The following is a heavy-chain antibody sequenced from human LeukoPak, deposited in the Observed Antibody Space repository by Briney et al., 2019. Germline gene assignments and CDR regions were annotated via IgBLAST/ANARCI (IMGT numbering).Heavy chain of an antibody. CDR1: GGSITSNNYY. CDR2: IFYSGNT. CDR3: ARAEKVSSIAGSQG. V-gene: IGHV4-39*07. D-gene: IGHD6-6*01. Sequence: PSETLSLTCTVSGGSITSNNYYWGWIRQPPGKGLEYIGSIFYSGNTYYNPSLKSRVSISVDTSKNQFSLKLSSVTAADTAVYYCARAEKVSSIAGSQGWGQGILVTVSS. J-gene: IGHJ4*02.